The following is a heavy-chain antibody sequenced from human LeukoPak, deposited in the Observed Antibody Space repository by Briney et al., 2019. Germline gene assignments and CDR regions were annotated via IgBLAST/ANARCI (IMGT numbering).Heavy chain of an antibody. CDR1: GGSISSYY. D-gene: IGHD5/OR15-5a*01. CDR3: ARSTMHYYYGMDV. V-gene: IGHV4-59*01. CDR2: IYYSGST. Sequence: PSGTLSLTCTVSGGSISSYYWSWIRQPPGKGLEWIGYIYYSGSTNYNPSLKSRVTISVDTSKNQFSLKLSSVTAADTAVYYCARSTMHYYYGMDVWGQGTTVTVSS. J-gene: IGHJ6*02.